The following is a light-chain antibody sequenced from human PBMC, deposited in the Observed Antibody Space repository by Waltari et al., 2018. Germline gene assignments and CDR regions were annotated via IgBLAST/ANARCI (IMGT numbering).Light chain of an antibody. Sequence: EIVLTQSPGTLSFSPGERAALSCRASQRVTRTLAWYHQKPGQAPRILIYGASNRATGIPDRFSGSGSGTDFSLTISRLEPEDFAVYYCQHYLRLPATFGQGTKVEIK. CDR1: QRVTRT. CDR2: GAS. CDR3: QHYLRLPAT. J-gene: IGKJ1*01. V-gene: IGKV3-20*01.